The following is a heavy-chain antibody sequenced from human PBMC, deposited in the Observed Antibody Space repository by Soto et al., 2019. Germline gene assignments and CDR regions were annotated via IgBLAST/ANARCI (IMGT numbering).Heavy chain of an antibody. V-gene: IGHV3-48*02. Sequence: PGGSLRLSCAASGFTFSTYIMNWVRQAPGKGLEWVSYISSSGSPIYYADSVKGRFTISRDNAKSSLSLQMNSLRDEDTAVYYCARNGGMDVWGQGTTVTVSS. CDR2: ISSSGSPI. D-gene: IGHD2-8*01. CDR1: GFTFSTYI. J-gene: IGHJ6*02. CDR3: ARNGGMDV.